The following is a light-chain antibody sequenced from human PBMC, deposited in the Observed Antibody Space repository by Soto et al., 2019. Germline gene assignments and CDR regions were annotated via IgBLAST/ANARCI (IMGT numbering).Light chain of an antibody. Sequence: QLVLTQSPSASASLGASVKLTCTLSSGHSSYAIAWHQQQQEKGPRYLMKLNSDGSHSKGDGIPDRFSGSSSGAERYLTISRLQSEDEADYYCQTWGTGIVVFGGGTKLTFL. CDR3: QTWGTGIVV. CDR1: SGHSSYA. J-gene: IGLJ2*01. CDR2: LNSDGSH. V-gene: IGLV4-69*01.